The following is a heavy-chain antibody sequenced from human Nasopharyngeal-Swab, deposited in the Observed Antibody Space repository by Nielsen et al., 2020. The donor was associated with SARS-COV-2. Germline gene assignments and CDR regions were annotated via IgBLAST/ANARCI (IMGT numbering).Heavy chain of an antibody. CDR2: IHPGDSDT. D-gene: IGHD4-11*01. Sequence: ESLNISCKGSGYSFTSYWIGWVRQMPGKGLEWMGIIHPGDSDTRYSPSFQGQVTISDDKSITTAYLQWSSLKASATAMYYCARLRYGNYSEYYFDYWGQGTLVTVSS. V-gene: IGHV5-51*01. CDR3: ARLRYGNYSEYYFDY. J-gene: IGHJ4*02. CDR1: GYSFTSYW.